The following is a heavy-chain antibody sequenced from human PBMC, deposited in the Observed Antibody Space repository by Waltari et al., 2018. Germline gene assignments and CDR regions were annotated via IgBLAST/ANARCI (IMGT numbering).Heavy chain of an antibody. V-gene: IGHV1-2*02. J-gene: IGHJ4*02. D-gene: IGHD1-26*01. Sequence: QVQLVQSGAEVKKPGASVKVSCKASGYTFTGYYMHWVRQAPGQGLEWMGWINPNRRGTNEAQKFQGRFTMTRDTSISTAYMELSSLRSDDTAVYYCARDAAGGCYFLLLDYGGQGTLVTVSS. CDR2: INPNRRGT. CDR3: ARDAAGGCYFLLLDY. CDR1: GYTFTGYY.